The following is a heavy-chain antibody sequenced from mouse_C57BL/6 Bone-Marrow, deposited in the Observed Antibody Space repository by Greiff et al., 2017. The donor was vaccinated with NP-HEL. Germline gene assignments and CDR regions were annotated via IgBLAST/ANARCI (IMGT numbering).Heavy chain of an antibody. V-gene: IGHV5-16*01. CDR2: INYDGSST. CDR1: GFTFSDYY. J-gene: IGHJ2*01. Sequence: EVKLVESEGGLVQPGSSMKLSCTASGFTFSDYYMAWVRQVPEKGLEWVANINYDGSSTYYMDSLKSRFIISRDNAKNILYLQMSSLKSEDTATYYCARADGYGPYYFDDWGQGTTLTVSS. D-gene: IGHD2-2*01. CDR3: ARADGYGPYYFDD.